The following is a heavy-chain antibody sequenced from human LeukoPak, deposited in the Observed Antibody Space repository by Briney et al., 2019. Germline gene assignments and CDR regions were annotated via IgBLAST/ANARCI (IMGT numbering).Heavy chain of an antibody. D-gene: IGHD2-8*01. V-gene: IGHV3-53*01. CDR2: MYSGGDT. CDR1: GFTISSTY. CDR3: AGGTIGAFHFGF. J-gene: IGHJ4*02. Sequence: GGSLRLSCAASGFTISSTYINWVRQSPGKGLEWVSIMYSGGDTYYADAVKGRFTISRDNSKNTVHLQMSSLRGEDTAVYYCAGGTIGAFHFGFWGQGTLVTVSS.